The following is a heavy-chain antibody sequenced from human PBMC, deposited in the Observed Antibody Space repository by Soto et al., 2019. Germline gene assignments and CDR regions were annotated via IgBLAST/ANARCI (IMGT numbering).Heavy chain of an antibody. J-gene: IGHJ4*02. Sequence: SETLSLTCTDSGGSIRDYYWGWIRQSPGKGLEWIGYIYYTGTTKYNPSLKSRVTISVDSSKNQFSLKLDSVTAADTAVYYCARLGGYYQAFDSWGQGTLVT. CDR2: IYYTGTT. V-gene: IGHV4-59*08. D-gene: IGHD3-22*01. CDR3: ARLGGYYQAFDS. CDR1: GGSIRDYY.